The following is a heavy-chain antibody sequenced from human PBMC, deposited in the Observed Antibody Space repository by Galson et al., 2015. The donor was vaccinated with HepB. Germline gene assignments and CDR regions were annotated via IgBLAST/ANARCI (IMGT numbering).Heavy chain of an antibody. J-gene: IGHJ3*02. CDR1: GDTFSSSP. D-gene: IGHD3-10*01. Sequence: SGDTFSSSPISWIRQTPGKGLEWMGGIIPIFGTANYAQNFQGRLTITADKSTRTVYMELSSLKFEDTAVYFCSSRPQNLWFGELSGEHAFDIWGQGTVVIVSS. CDR2: IIPIFGTA. V-gene: IGHV1-69*06. CDR3: SSRPQNLWFGELSGEHAFDI.